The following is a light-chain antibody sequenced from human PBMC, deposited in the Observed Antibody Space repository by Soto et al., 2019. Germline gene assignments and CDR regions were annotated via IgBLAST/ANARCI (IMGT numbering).Light chain of an antibody. CDR3: SSYTSSSTHNYV. V-gene: IGLV2-14*01. CDR1: SSDVGGYNY. Sequence: QSVLTQPASVSGSPGQSITISCTGTSSDVGGYNYVSWYQQHPGKAPKFLIYDVSNRPSGFSNRFSGSKSGNTASLTISGLQAEDEADYYCSSYTSSSTHNYVFGTGTKVTVL. CDR2: DVS. J-gene: IGLJ1*01.